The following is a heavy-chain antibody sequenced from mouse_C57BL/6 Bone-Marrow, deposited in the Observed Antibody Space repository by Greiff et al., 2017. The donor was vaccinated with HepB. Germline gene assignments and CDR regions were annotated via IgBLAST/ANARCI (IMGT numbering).Heavy chain of an antibody. CDR1: GFSLTSYG. J-gene: IGHJ4*01. Sequence: VQLKESGPGLVQPSQSLSITCTVSGFSLTSYGVHWVRQSPGKGLEWLGVIWRGGSTDYNAAFMSRLSITKDNSKSQVFFKMNSLQADDTAIYYCAKGRLRRRGRRHYYAMDYWGQGTSVTVSS. V-gene: IGHV2-5*01. CDR2: IWRGGST. CDR3: AKGRLRRRGRRHYYAMDY. D-gene: IGHD2-2*01.